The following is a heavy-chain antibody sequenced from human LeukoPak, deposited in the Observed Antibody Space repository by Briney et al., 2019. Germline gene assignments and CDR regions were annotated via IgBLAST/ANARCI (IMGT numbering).Heavy chain of an antibody. CDR3: ATAQYITNWYGDH. CDR2: ICSGGST. J-gene: IGHJ4*02. CDR1: GFTVSSNY. V-gene: IGHV3-53*01. Sequence: GGSLRLSCAASGFTVSSNYMSWVRQAPGKGLEWVSIICSGGSTYYAASVKGRFTISRDNSKNTLDLQMNSLRAEDTAVYYCATAQYITNWYGDHWGQGTLVTVSS. D-gene: IGHD1-1*01.